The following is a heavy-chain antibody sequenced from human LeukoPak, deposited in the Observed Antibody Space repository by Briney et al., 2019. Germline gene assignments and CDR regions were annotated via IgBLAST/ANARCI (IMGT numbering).Heavy chain of an antibody. Sequence: SETLSLTCTVSGGSISSYYWSWIRQPAGKGLEWIAHIYSSGNTNYNPSLKSRVTMSVDTSKNQFSLKLSSVTAADTAVYYCARETRNPYYYDSSGYNFDYWGQGTLVTVSS. CDR2: IYSSGNT. V-gene: IGHV4-4*07. CDR3: ARETRNPYYYDSSGYNFDY. D-gene: IGHD3-22*01. J-gene: IGHJ4*02. CDR1: GGSISSYY.